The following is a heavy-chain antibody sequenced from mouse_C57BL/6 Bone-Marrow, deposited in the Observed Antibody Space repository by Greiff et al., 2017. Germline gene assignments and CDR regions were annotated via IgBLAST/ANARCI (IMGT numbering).Heavy chain of an antibody. CDR3: ARPRITTGAWFAY. J-gene: IGHJ3*01. D-gene: IGHD2-4*01. CDR1: GYTFTDYY. CDR2: IFPGSGST. V-gene: IGHV1-75*01. Sequence: QVQLQQSGPELVKPGASVKISCKASGYTFTDYYINWVKQRPGQGLEWIGWIFPGSGSTYYNEKFKGKATLTVDKSSSTAYMLLRSLTSEDSAVYFCARPRITTGAWFAYWGQGTLVTVSA.